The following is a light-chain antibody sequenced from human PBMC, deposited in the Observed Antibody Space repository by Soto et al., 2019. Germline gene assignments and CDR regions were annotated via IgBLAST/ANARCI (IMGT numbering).Light chain of an antibody. CDR3: QQYGISPLT. Sequence: ETVLTQSPGTLSLSPGERATLSCRASQTIRSNYLAWYRQTPGQAPRLLIYGASKRATGIADRFSGSGSGTHFTLIISRLEPEHFALYYCQQYGISPLTFGQRTKVEIK. CDR2: GAS. J-gene: IGKJ1*01. V-gene: IGKV3-20*01. CDR1: QTIRSNY.